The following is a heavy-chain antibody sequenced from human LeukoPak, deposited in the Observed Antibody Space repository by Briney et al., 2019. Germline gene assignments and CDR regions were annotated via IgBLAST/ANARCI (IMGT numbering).Heavy chain of an antibody. Sequence: PSETLSLTSSVSGYSISTGNYWGWIRQPPGKGLEWIGSIYHSGSTYYNPSLKSRITISVDTSKNQFSLKMSSVTAADTAVYYCARDLEMVQGIINYWFDPWGQGTLVTVSS. D-gene: IGHD3-10*01. CDR2: IYHSGST. V-gene: IGHV4-38-2*02. CDR3: ARDLEMVQGIINYWFDP. CDR1: GYSISTGNY. J-gene: IGHJ5*02.